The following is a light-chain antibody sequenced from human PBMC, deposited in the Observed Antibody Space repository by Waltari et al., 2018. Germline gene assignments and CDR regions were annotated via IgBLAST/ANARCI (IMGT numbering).Light chain of an antibody. CDR1: QSISSW. J-gene: IGKJ1*01. CDR3: LQYNNSPWT. CDR2: KAS. Sequence: DIQMTQSPSSLSASVGDTVTITCRASQSISSWLAWSQQTPGKAPKLLIYKASSLQSGVPSRFSGSGSGTDFTLTISSLQPEDFATYYCLQYNNSPWTFGQGTKVEIK. V-gene: IGKV1-12*01.